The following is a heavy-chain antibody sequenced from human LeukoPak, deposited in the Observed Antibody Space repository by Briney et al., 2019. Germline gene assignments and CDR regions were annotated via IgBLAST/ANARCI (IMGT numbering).Heavy chain of an antibody. CDR1: GFSFISYG. V-gene: IGHV3-48*03. J-gene: IGHJ4*02. CDR2: SSSSGSTI. Sequence: GGSLRLSCAASGFSFISYGMHRVRQAPGKGLEWVSYSSSSGSTIYYADSVKGRFAISRDNAKNSLYLQMNSLRAEDTAVYYCARRRDFIDSWGQGALVTVSS. D-gene: IGHD3/OR15-3a*01. CDR3: ARRRDFIDS.